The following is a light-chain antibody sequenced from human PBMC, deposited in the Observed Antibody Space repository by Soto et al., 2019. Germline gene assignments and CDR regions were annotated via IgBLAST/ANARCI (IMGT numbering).Light chain of an antibody. V-gene: IGLV2-23*02. CDR2: EVS. Sequence: QSALTQPASVSGSPGQSITISCTGTSNDVGSSNLVSWYQHHPGKAPKLMIYEVSKRPSGVSDRFSGSKSGNTASLTVSGLQAEDEADYYCCSYAGTTIFYVFGSGTKVTVL. CDR1: SNDVGSSNL. J-gene: IGLJ1*01. CDR3: CSYAGTTIFYV.